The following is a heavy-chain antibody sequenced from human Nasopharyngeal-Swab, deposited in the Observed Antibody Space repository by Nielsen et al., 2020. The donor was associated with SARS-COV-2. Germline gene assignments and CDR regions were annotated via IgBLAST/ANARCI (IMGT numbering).Heavy chain of an antibody. CDR3: ARDDYGDYGYFGH. J-gene: IGHJ4*02. CDR1: GYTLTGYY. D-gene: IGHD4-17*01. CDR2: INPHSRGT. Sequence: ASVKVSCKASGYTLTGYYMHWVRQAPGQGLEWMGRINPHSRGTKYAQKFQGRVTMTSDTSINTAYMELRRLRSDDTAVYYCARDDYGDYGYFGHWGQGTLVTVSS. V-gene: IGHV1-2*06.